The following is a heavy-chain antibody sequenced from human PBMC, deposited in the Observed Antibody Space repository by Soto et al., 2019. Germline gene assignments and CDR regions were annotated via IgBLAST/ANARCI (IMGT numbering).Heavy chain of an antibody. CDR2: ISGSGGST. Sequence: GGSLRLSCAASGFTFSNAWMSWVRQAPGKGLEWVSAISGSGGSTYYADSVKGRFTTSRDNSKNTLYLQMNSLRAEDTAVYYCAKDLIQDTAMVPLGMDVWGQGTTVTVSS. J-gene: IGHJ6*02. V-gene: IGHV3-23*01. CDR1: GFTFSNAW. D-gene: IGHD5-18*01. CDR3: AKDLIQDTAMVPLGMDV.